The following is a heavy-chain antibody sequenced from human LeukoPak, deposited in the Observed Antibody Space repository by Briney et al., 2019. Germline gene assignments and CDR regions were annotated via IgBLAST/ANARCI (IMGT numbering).Heavy chain of an antibody. V-gene: IGHV3-30*03. CDR2: ISYDGSNK. CDR3: AQRATDY. J-gene: IGHJ4*02. D-gene: IGHD2-2*01. CDR1: GFTFSSYS. Sequence: SGGSLRLSCAASGFTFSSYSMNWVRQAPGKGLEWVAVISYDGSNKYYADSVKGRFTISRDNSKNTLYLQMNSLRAEDTAVYYCAQRATDYWGQGTLVTVSS.